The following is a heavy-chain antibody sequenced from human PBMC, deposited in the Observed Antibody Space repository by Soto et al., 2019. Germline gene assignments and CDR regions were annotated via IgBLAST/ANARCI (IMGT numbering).Heavy chain of an antibody. CDR1: GFTFGTYG. D-gene: IGHD3-3*01. Sequence: EVHLLESGGGLIQPGGSLSLSCGGSGFTFGTYGMGWVRQAPGKGLEWVSTITGGNTYYAASAKGRFTISRDNSKNTLYLQMSSLRAEDTALYYCAKDTERGGYDSDFDSWGQGTLVTVSS. V-gene: IGHV3-23*01. CDR2: ITGGNT. CDR3: AKDTERGGYDSDFDS. J-gene: IGHJ4*02.